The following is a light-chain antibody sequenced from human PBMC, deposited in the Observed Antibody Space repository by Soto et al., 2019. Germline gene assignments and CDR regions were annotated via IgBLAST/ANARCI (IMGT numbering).Light chain of an antibody. Sequence: QSVLTQPASVSGSLGQSITISCTGTSTDFGGQNYVSWYQQHPGRAPKLILYEVSNRPSGVSNRFSGSKSGNTASLTISGLXAEDVADYYCSSYTDVVTLEVFGPGTKVTLL. CDR1: STDFGGQNY. J-gene: IGLJ1*01. V-gene: IGLV2-14*01. CDR3: SSYTDVVTLEV. CDR2: EVS.